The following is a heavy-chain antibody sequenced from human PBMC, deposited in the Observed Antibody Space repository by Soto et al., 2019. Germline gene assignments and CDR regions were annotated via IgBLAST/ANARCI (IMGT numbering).Heavy chain of an antibody. CDR2: MYYSGTT. J-gene: IGHJ5*02. Sequence: PSETLSLTCTVSGGSTSSSDFYWSWLRQTPGKGLEFIGSMYYSGTTYYNPSLKSRVTISVDTSKNQFTLKLISVTAADTAVYYCAVVDSTGNWFDPWGEGALVTVSS. V-gene: IGHV4-39*01. D-gene: IGHD6-25*01. CDR1: GGSTSSSDFY. CDR3: AVVDSTGNWFDP.